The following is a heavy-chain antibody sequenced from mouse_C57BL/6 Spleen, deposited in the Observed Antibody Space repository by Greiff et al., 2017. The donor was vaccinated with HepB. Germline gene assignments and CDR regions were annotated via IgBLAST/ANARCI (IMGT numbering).Heavy chain of an antibody. CDR2: IWTGGGT. CDR1: GFSLTSYA. D-gene: IGHD1-1*01. J-gene: IGHJ2*01. V-gene: IGHV2-9-1*01. CDR3: ARFTTVVEGDYFDY. Sequence: VKLMESGPGLVAPSQSLSITCTVSGFSLTSYAISWVRQPPGKGLEWLGVIWTGGGTNYNSALKSRLSISKDNSKSQVFLKMNSLQTDDTARYYCARFTTVVEGDYFDYWGQGTTLTVSS.